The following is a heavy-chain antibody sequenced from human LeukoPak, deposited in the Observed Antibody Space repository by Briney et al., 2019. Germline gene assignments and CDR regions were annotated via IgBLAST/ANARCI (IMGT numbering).Heavy chain of an antibody. Sequence: GGSLRLSCAASGFTFSNYGINWVRQAPGKGLEWVSYISSSSSIINYADSVKGRFTISRDNAKNSLYLQMNSLRAEDTAVYYCARGGAARPDYWGQGTLVTVSS. V-gene: IGHV3-48*01. CDR3: ARGGAARPDY. CDR1: GFTFSNYG. D-gene: IGHD6-6*01. CDR2: ISSSSSII. J-gene: IGHJ4*02.